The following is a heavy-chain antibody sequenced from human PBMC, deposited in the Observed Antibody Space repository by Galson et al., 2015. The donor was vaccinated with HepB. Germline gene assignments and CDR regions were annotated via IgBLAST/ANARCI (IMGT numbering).Heavy chain of an antibody. CDR2: IWYHGGNE. Sequence: SLRLSCAASGFNFNIHGMHWVRQAPGKGLEWVALIWYHGGNEEYVDSVKGRFTISRDNSKNMLYLQMNSLTAEDTAVYYCARRGAYGGSSPNAFDIWGQGTKVTVSS. J-gene: IGHJ3*02. CDR1: GFNFNIHG. D-gene: IGHD4-23*01. V-gene: IGHV3-33*01. CDR3: ARRGAYGGSSPNAFDI.